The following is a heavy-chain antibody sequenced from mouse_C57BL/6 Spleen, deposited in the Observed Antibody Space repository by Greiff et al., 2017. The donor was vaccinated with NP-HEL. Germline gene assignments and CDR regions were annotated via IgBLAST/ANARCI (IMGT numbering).Heavy chain of an antibody. V-gene: IGHV1-15*01. CDR1: GYTFTDYE. CDR2: IDPETGGT. Sequence: QVQLQQSGAELVRPGASVTLSCKASGYTFTDYEMHWVKQTPVHGLEWIGAIDPETGGTAYNQKFKGKAILTADKSSSTAYMELRSLTSEDSAVYYCTRRGIWYYEGDYWGQGTTLTVSS. J-gene: IGHJ2*01. CDR3: TRRGIWYYEGDY. D-gene: IGHD1-1*01.